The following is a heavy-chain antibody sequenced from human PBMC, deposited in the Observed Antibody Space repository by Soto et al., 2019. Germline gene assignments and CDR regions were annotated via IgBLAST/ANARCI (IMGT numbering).Heavy chain of an antibody. D-gene: IGHD6-19*01. Sequence: ASVKVSCKTSGYTFSDNYTHWVRQAPGQGLEWMGWINPNSGGTGYAEKLQGRVTMTRDTSISTAYRERNRLNSDDTAVYYCVRGAPVAGPTSSEAYHPFDFWGQGTLVTVSS. J-gene: IGHJ4*02. V-gene: IGHV1-2*02. CDR1: GYTFSDNY. CDR2: INPNSGGT. CDR3: VRGAPVAGPTSSEAYHPFDF.